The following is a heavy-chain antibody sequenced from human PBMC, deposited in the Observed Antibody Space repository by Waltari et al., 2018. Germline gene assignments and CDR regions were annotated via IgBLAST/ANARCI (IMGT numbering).Heavy chain of an antibody. Sequence: EVQLLESGGGLVQPGGSLRLSCAASGFTFSSYAMSWVLQAPGKGLEWVSVIYSGGSTYYADSVKGRFTISRDNSKNTLYLQMNSLRAEDTAVYYCAKGYSSGWHDYWGQGTLVTVSS. CDR1: GFTFSSYA. D-gene: IGHD6-19*01. CDR2: IYSGGST. CDR3: AKGYSSGWHDY. V-gene: IGHV3-23*03. J-gene: IGHJ4*02.